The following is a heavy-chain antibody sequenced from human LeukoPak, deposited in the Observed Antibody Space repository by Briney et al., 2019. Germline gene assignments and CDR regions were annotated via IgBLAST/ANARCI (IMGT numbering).Heavy chain of an antibody. D-gene: IGHD2-2*01. J-gene: IGHJ3*01. Sequence: GGSLRLSCAASGFTFSNYWTTWVRQAPGKGLEWVANIKQDGSEKNYVDSVKGRFTISRDNAQNSLYLQMNSLRAEDTAVYYCASTATCSFWGQGTMVTVSS. CDR2: IKQDGSEK. CDR3: ASTATCSF. V-gene: IGHV3-7*01. CDR1: GFTFSNYW.